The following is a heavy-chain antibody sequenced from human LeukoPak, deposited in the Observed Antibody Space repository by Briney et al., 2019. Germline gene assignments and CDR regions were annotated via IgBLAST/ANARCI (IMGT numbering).Heavy chain of an antibody. CDR1: GFTFSSYG. CDR2: ISGNGDST. D-gene: IGHD3-10*02. V-gene: IGHV3-23*01. Sequence: GGSLRLSCGASGFTFSSYGMTWVRQAPGKGLQWVSVISGNGDSTYYADSVKGRFTISRDYSKNTLYLQMNSLRAEDTAVYYCAELGITMIGGVWGKGTTVTISS. CDR3: AELGITMIGGV. J-gene: IGHJ6*04.